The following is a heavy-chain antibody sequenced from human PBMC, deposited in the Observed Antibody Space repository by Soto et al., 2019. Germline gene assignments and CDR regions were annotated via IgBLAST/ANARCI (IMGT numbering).Heavy chain of an antibody. J-gene: IGHJ5*02. V-gene: IGHV1-69*01. D-gene: IGHD6-25*01. CDR1: GGTFSSYA. CDR3: SSVFKLASGGVNCFEH. CDR2: IIPIFGTA. Sequence: QVQLVQSGAEVKKPGSSVKVSCKASGGTFSSYAISWVRQAPGQGLEWMGGIIPIFGTANYAQKFQGRVTITADEATTTAYVELSSMRSEYAAMSCCSSVFKLASGGVNCFEHWGQGTLVTVSS.